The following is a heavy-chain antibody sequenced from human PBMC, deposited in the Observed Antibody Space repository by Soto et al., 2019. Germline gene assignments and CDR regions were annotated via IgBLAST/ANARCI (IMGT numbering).Heavy chain of an antibody. J-gene: IGHJ4*02. V-gene: IGHV3-33*01. CDR2: IWYDGSNK. Sequence: GGSLRLSCAASGFTFSSYGMHWVRQAPGKGLEWVAVIWYDGSNKYYADSVKGRFTISRDNSKNTLYLQMNSLRAEDTAVYYCAREAFHYYFDYWGQGTLVTVSS. CDR3: AREAFHYYFDY. CDR1: GFTFSSYG.